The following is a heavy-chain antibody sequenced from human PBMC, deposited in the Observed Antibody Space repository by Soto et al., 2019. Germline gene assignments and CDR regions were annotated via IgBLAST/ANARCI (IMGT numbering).Heavy chain of an antibody. Sequence: EVQMVESGGGLVQPGGSLRLSCAASGFTFSSYALTWIRQAPGKGLEWVSSITGSGDYTRYTDSVKGRFTITRDNAKNTLFLQMKSLRADDTAIYYCGKDPNGDYFGAFDFWGQGTMVTVSS. J-gene: IGHJ3*01. D-gene: IGHD4-17*01. V-gene: IGHV3-23*04. CDR2: ITGSGDYT. CDR3: GKDPNGDYFGAFDF. CDR1: GFTFSSYA.